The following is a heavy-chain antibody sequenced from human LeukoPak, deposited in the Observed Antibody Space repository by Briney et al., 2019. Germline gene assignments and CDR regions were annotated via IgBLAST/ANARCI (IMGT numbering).Heavy chain of an antibody. CDR2: INHSGST. D-gene: IGHD3-10*01. Sequence: LRLSCAASGFTFSSYGMHWIRQPPGKGLEWIGEINHSGSTNYNPSLKSRVTISVDTSKNQFSLKLSSVTAADTAVYYCARGTPNYYGSGRPTTRFVYWGQGTLVTVSS. CDR3: ARGTPNYYGSGRPTTRFVY. CDR1: GFTFSSYG. J-gene: IGHJ4*02. V-gene: IGHV4-34*01.